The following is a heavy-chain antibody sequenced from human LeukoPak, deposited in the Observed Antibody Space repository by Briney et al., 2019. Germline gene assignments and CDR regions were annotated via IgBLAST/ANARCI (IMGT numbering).Heavy chain of an antibody. D-gene: IGHD1-26*01. V-gene: IGHV3-7*01. CDR2: IQEDGKKE. CDR1: GFTFTKFW. J-gene: IGHJ5*02. CDR3: AKDGPASGSYYPNWFDP. Sequence: GGSLRLSCEASGFTFTKFWMSWVRQAPGKGLEWVANIQEDGKKENYVDSVRGRFTISRDNAKNTLYLQMNSLRAEDTAVYYCAKDGPASGSYYPNWFDPWGQGTLVTVSS.